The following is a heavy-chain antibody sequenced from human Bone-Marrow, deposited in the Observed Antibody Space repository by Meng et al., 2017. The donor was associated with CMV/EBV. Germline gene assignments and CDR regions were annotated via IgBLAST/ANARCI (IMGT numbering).Heavy chain of an antibody. D-gene: IGHD3-3*01. CDR1: GGTFSSYA. Sequence: SVNVSCKASGGTFSSYAISWVRQAPGQGLEWMGGIIPILGIANYAQKFQGRVTITADKSTSTAYMELSSLRSEDTAVYYCASLGDYWSRDSYDYYGMDVWGQGTMVTVSS. CDR3: ASLGDYWSRDSYDYYGMDV. J-gene: IGHJ6*01. CDR2: IIPILGIA. V-gene: IGHV1-69*10.